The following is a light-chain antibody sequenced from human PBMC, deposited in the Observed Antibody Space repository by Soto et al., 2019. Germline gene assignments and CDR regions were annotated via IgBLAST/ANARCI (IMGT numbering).Light chain of an antibody. CDR1: QSVSSS. J-gene: IGKJ3*01. Sequence: EIVMTQSPATLSVSPGARVILSCRVSQSVSSSLAWYQQKPGQAPRLHIYGASTKATGIPARFSGSGSGTEFTLTISSLQSEDFAVYYCQQYNNWPPFTFGPGTKVDIK. CDR3: QQYNNWPPFT. CDR2: GAS. V-gene: IGKV3-15*01.